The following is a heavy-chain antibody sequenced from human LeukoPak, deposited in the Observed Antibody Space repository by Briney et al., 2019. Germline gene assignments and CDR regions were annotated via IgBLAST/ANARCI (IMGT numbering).Heavy chain of an antibody. D-gene: IGHD1-26*01. CDR1: GFTFSDYY. V-gene: IGHV3-72*01. J-gene: IGHJ3*02. CDR3: ARGGSYYAFDI. Sequence: GGSLRLSCAASGFTFSDYYMDWVRQAPGKGLEWVGRTRDKAQSYTTEYAASVKGRFTISRDDSKNSLYLQMNCLKTEDTAVYYCARGGSYYAFDIWGRGTMVTVSS. CDR2: TRDKAQSYTT.